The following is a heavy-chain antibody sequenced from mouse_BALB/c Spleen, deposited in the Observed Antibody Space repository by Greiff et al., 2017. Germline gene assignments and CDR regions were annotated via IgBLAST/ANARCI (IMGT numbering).Heavy chain of an antibody. CDR3: ARLGGNYLDY. CDR1: GYSFTGYY. D-gene: IGHD3-3*01. CDR2: INPYNGAT. J-gene: IGHJ2*01. V-gene: IGHV1-31*01. Sequence: VQLKQSGPELVKPGASVKISCKASGYSFTGYYMHWVKQSHVKSLEWIGRINPYNGATSYNQNFKDKASLTVDKSSSTAYMELHSLTSEDSAVYYCARLGGNYLDYWGQGTTLTVSS.